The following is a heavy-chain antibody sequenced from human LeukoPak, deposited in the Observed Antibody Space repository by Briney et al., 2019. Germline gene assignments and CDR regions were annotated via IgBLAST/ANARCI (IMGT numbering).Heavy chain of an antibody. J-gene: IGHJ6*02. D-gene: IGHD3-10*01. CDR3: ARWAGSGVSGFNYGMDV. CDR1: GFAFSDYY. CDR2: SRSKAMSFTT. Sequence: PGGSLRLSCAASGFAFSDYYVDWVRQAPGKGLEWVGRSRSKAMSFTTEYAASVKGRFSISRDDSKNSLYLQMNSLKTEDTAVYYCARWAGSGVSGFNYGMDVWGQGTTVTVSS. V-gene: IGHV3-72*01.